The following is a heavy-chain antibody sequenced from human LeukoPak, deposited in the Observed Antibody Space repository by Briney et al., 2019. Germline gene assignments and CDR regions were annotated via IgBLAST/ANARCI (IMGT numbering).Heavy chain of an antibody. V-gene: IGHV4-31*03. CDR1: RGSIRSGGFY. D-gene: IGHD5-18*01. Sequence: SETLSLTCTVSRGSIRSGGFYLTWIRQHPGKGLEWLGYISYDGTTYYNPSLKSRVTISVDTSKNQFSLKLSSVTAADTAVYYCARVQRPGYSIYRWGQGTLVTVSS. CDR3: ARVQRPGYSIYR. CDR2: ISYDGTT. J-gene: IGHJ4*02.